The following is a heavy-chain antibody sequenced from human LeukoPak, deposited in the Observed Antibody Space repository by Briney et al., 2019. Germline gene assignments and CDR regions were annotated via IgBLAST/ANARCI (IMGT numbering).Heavy chain of an antibody. V-gene: IGHV3-74*01. J-gene: IGHJ6*03. D-gene: IGHD6-19*01. CDR3: ARDQIALAGGGFYYYMDV. CDR2: INSDGSST. CDR1: GFTFSSYW. Sequence: GGSLRLSCANPGFTFSSYWMHWVRQAPGKGLVWVSRINSDGSSTSYADSVKGRFTISRDNAKNSLYLQMNSLRAEDTAVYYCARDQIALAGGGFYYYMDVWGKGTTVTISS.